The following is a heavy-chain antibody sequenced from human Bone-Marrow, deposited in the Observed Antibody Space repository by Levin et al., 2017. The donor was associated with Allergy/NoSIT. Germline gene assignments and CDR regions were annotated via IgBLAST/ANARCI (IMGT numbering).Heavy chain of an antibody. CDR1: GGSISSSTW. J-gene: IGHJ4*02. CDR2: IYHGGRT. V-gene: IGHV4-4*02. Sequence: PSETLSLTCTVSGGSISSSTWWSWVRQSPGKGLEWIGEIYHGGRTNYNPSLKSRVSMSVDKSKSQFSLKLSSVTAADTAVYYCARDPLDYGTNSGNCWGQGTLVTVSS. CDR3: ARDPLDYGTNSGNC. D-gene: IGHD4-17*01.